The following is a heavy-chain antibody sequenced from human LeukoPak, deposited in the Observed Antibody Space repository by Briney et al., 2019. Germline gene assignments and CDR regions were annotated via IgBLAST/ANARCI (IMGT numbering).Heavy chain of an antibody. CDR3: ARQPPIMRAFDI. V-gene: IGHV1-46*01. CDR2: INPSGGRT. Sequence: ASVKVSCKAFGYTFSSHYIHCVRQAPGQGLEWMGVINPSGGRTTYAQKFQGRATMTRDTSTSTVYMELSSLRSEDTAVYYCARQPPIMRAFDIWGQGTMVTVSS. J-gene: IGHJ3*02. D-gene: IGHD3-16*01. CDR1: GYTFSSHY.